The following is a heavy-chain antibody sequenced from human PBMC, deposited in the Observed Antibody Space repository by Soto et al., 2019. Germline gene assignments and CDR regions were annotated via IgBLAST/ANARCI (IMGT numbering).Heavy chain of an antibody. J-gene: IGHJ6*02. Sequence: PSKNLSLTCTVSGDSISSYSWSWIRQVAGKGLEWIGRLYTSGSTKYSPSLKSRVTMSVDASKNQFSMRLSSVTAADTAVYYCRGSRAYDSYGRDGWGQGTMVTV. CDR2: LYTSGST. CDR3: RGSRAYDSYGRDG. CDR1: GDSISSYS. D-gene: IGHD5-12*01. V-gene: IGHV4-4*07.